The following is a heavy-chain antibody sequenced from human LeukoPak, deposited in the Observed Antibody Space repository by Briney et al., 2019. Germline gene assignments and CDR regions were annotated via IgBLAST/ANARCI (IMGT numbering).Heavy chain of an antibody. CDR1: GFTFSSYA. CDR3: ASEDYDFWSGSPYYYYMDV. J-gene: IGHJ6*03. CDR2: IKQDGSEK. Sequence: GGFLGLSCAASGFTFSSYAMSWVRQAPGKGLEWVANIKQDGSEKYYVDSVKGRFTISRDNAKNSLYLQMHSLRAEDTAVYYCASEDYDFWSGSPYYYYMDVWGKGTTVTVSS. D-gene: IGHD3-3*01. V-gene: IGHV3-7*01.